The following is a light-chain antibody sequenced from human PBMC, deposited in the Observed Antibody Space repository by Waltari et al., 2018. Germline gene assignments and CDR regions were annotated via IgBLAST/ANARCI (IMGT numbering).Light chain of an antibody. J-gene: IGLJ3*02. CDR1: SSNIGRTT. Sequence: QSVLTQPPSASGTPGPRVTISCSGSSSNIGRTTVNWYQQLPGTAPKLLIYSNNQRPSGVPDRFSGSKSGTSASLAISGLQSEDEADYYCAAWDDSLNVLFGGGTKLTVL. CDR3: AAWDDSLNVL. CDR2: SNN. V-gene: IGLV1-44*01.